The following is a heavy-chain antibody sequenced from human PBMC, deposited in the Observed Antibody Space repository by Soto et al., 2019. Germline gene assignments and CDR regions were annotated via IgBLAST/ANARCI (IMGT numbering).Heavy chain of an antibody. CDR3: ARSNSGYYKWFDP. J-gene: IGHJ5*02. D-gene: IGHD3-22*01. CDR2: IYYSGIT. V-gene: IGHV4-39*01. Sequence: SETLSLTCTVSGDSISNSNYYWGWIRQPPGKGLEWIANIYYSGITYCNPSLKSRVAISVDTSKNQFSLKLSSVTAADTAIYYCARSNSGYYKWFDPWGQGTLVTVPS. CDR1: GDSISNSNYY.